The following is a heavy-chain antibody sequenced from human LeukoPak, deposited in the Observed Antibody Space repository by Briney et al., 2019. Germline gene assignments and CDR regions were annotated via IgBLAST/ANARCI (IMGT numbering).Heavy chain of an antibody. Sequence: PGGSLRLSCATSGFTFSNLDMHWVRQAAGKGLEWVSGIATNGVTFSAPSVRGRFTMSRDNAQDSSFLQMNSLRAGDTALYYCVRGGEPGFDYWGQGILVTVSS. CDR2: IATNGVT. V-gene: IGHV3-13*01. J-gene: IGHJ4*02. CDR3: VRGGEPGFDY. CDR1: GFTFSNLD. D-gene: IGHD3-16*01.